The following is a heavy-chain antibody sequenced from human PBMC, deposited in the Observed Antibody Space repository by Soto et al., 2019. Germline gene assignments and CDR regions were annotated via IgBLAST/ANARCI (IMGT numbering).Heavy chain of an antibody. V-gene: IGHV5-51*01. CDR2: IYPDNSQT. CDR3: ARPSYSTSRYYGXDV. D-gene: IGHD6-6*01. Sequence: GEALKISCKGSGYSFYGYWIGWVRQMPGKGLEWMGIIYPDNSQTRYSPSLQGQVTMSADKSISTAYLQWSSLKASDTAMYYCARPSYSTSRYYGXDVWGQGTTVTVSS. J-gene: IGHJ6*02. CDR1: GYSFYGYW.